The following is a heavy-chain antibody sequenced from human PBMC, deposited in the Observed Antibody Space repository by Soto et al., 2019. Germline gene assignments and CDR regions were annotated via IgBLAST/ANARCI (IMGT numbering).Heavy chain of an antibody. CDR1: GGSISSSY. Sequence: QVQLQESGPGLVKASETLSLTCTVSGGSISSSYWSWIRQPPGKGLEWIGYVYYSGSTNYNPSLRSRVTISADTSKNQFSLKMSSVTAADTAVYYCARVATSSYWYFDLWGRGTLVTVSS. V-gene: IGHV4-59*01. CDR3: ARVATSSYWYFDL. D-gene: IGHD5-12*01. CDR2: VYYSGST. J-gene: IGHJ2*01.